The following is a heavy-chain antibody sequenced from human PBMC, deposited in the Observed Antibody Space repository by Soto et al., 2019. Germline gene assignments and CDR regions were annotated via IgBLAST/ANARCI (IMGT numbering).Heavy chain of an antibody. Sequence: GSLALSCTASVFTFGDYAMSWFRQAPGKGLDWVGFIRSKAYGRTTEYTASVKGRFTISRDDSKSIAYLQMNSLKTEDTAVYYCTRGGTYSGSGHAFDIWGQGTMVTVSS. V-gene: IGHV3-49*01. CDR1: VFTFGDYA. J-gene: IGHJ3*02. CDR2: IRSKAYGRTT. D-gene: IGHD1-26*01. CDR3: TRGGTYSGSGHAFDI.